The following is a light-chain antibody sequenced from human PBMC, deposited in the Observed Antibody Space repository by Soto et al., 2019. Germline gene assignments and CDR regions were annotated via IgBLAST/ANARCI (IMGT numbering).Light chain of an antibody. CDR1: SSNIGAGYD. J-gene: IGLJ3*02. CDR3: QSYDSSLSGV. V-gene: IGLV1-40*01. CDR2: GNS. Sequence: QSVLTQPPSVSGAPGQRVTISCTGSSSNIGAGYDVHWYQQLPGTAPKLLIYGNSNRPSGVPDRFSGSKSGTSASLAITGLQAKDEADYYCQSYDSSLSGVFGGGTQLTVL.